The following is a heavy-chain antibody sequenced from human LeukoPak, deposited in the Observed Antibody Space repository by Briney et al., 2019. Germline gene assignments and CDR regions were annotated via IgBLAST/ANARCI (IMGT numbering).Heavy chain of an antibody. CDR2: MNPNSGNT. D-gene: IGHD3-10*01. V-gene: IGHV1-8*03. CDR1: VYTFTSYD. J-gene: IGHJ4*02. Sequence: GASVKVSCKASVYTFTSYDINWVRQATGQGLEWMGWMNPNSGNTGYAQKFQGRVTITRNTSISTAYMELSCLRSEDTAVYYCARVSSGSLKVYYFDYWGQGTLVTVAS. CDR3: ARVSSGSLKVYYFDY.